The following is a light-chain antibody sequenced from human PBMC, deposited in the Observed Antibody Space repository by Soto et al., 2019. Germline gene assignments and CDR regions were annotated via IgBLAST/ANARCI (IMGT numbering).Light chain of an antibody. CDR1: QDISNY. J-gene: IGKJ3*01. Sequence: DIQMTQSPSSLYASVGDRVTITCQASQDISNYLNWYQQKPGKAPKLLIYDASNLETGVPSRFSGSGSGTYFTFTIDSLQPEDIATYYCHQYDNLPFTFGPGTKVDIK. V-gene: IGKV1-33*01. CDR2: DAS. CDR3: HQYDNLPFT.